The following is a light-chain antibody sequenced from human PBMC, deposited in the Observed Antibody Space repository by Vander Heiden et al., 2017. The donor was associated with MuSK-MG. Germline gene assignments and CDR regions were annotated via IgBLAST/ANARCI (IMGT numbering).Light chain of an antibody. CDR1: QDVYNY. J-gene: IGKJ1*01. Sequence: DIQVTQSPSSLSASVGDRVTITCQASQDVYNYMNWYQHKPGKAPKLLIYDASNLAAGVPSRFSGDGYGTDFTFTISNGQPEDIGPYYCQPHDNFPLWTFGQGTQVDIK. CDR2: DAS. CDR3: QPHDNFPLWT. V-gene: IGKV1-33*01.